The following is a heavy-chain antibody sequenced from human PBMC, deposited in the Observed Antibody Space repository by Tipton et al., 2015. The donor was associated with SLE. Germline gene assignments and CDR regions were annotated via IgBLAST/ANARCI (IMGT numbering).Heavy chain of an antibody. CDR3: AKDRNITTFGTGIFDY. Sequence: SLRLSCAASGFTFDDYSMHWVRQVPGKGLEWVSLITWDAGRTDCADSVKGRFTISRDNSKNSLYLQMNNLRTDDTAFYYCAKDRNITTFGTGIFDYWGPGTLVTVSS. CDR2: ITWDAGRT. CDR1: GFTFDDYS. V-gene: IGHV3-43*01. D-gene: IGHD1-14*01. J-gene: IGHJ4*02.